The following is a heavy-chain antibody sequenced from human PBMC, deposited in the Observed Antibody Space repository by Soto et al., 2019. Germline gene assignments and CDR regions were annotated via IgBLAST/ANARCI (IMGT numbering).Heavy chain of an antibody. J-gene: IGHJ5*02. CDR2: ILKDGKSK. CDR3: AKTGCNGGSCFSWFDP. CDR1: GFILSDFA. V-gene: IGHV3-30*04. D-gene: IGHD2-15*01. Sequence: QVQLVESGGGVVQPGGSLRLSCAASGFILSDFAMHWVRQAPGRGLEWVAVILKDGKSKYYADSVRGRFTISSDTSKDTIFLQLTSLRLDDSAVYCCAKTGCNGGSCFSWFDPWGQGTPVIVSS.